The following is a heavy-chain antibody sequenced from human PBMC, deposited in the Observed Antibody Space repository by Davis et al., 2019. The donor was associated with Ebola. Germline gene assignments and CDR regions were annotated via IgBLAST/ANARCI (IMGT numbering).Heavy chain of an antibody. Sequence: ASVKVSCKASGYTFTSYGISWLRQAPGQGLEWKGWISAYNGNTNYAQKLQGRVTLTTDASTSTASMELRSLRSDDTAVYYCARDSLVGATAYWGQGTLVTVSS. D-gene: IGHD1-26*01. CDR3: ARDSLVGATAY. CDR1: GYTFTSYG. J-gene: IGHJ4*02. V-gene: IGHV1-18*01. CDR2: ISAYNGNT.